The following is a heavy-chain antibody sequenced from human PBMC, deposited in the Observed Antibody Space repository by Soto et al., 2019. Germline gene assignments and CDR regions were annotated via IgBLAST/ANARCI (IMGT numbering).Heavy chain of an antibody. J-gene: IGHJ3*02. Sequence: GGSLRLSCAASGFTFSSYWMSWVRQAPGKGLEWVANIKQDGSEKYYVDSVKGRFTISRDNAKNSLYLQMNSLRAEDTAVYYCARDIFDWNDLSYAFDIWGQGTMVTVSS. CDR2: IKQDGSEK. V-gene: IGHV3-7*01. CDR1: GFTFSSYW. D-gene: IGHD1-1*01. CDR3: ARDIFDWNDLSYAFDI.